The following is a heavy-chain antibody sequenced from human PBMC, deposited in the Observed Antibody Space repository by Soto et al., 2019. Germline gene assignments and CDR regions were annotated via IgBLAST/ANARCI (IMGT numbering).Heavy chain of an antibody. CDR2: IYSSGTT. V-gene: IGHV4-30-4*01. CDR1: GGSIAGVDYY. D-gene: IGHD3-22*01. CDR3: ARGYYESSDYYVGSPAFEY. J-gene: IGHJ4*02. Sequence: QVQLQESGPGLVKASQTLSLTCTVFGGSIAGVDYYWAWIRQPPGRGLEWIGYIYSSGTTYYNPCLKGRLTISLAQSQVSLKLTSLTATDTCVYYCARGYYESSDYYVGSPAFEYWGKGARVSVSS.